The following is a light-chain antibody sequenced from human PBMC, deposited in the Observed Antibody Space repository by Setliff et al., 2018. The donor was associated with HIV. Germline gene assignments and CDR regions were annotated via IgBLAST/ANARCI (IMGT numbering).Light chain of an antibody. CDR2: EVS. J-gene: IGLJ1*01. V-gene: IGLV2-14*01. CDR3: SSYTSSSLHV. CDR1: SSDVGSYNY. Sequence: QSALAQPASVSGSPGQSITISCTGTSSDVGSYNYVSWYQQHPGKAPKLMIYEVSNRPSGVSNRFSGSKSGNTASLTISGLQAEDEADYYCSSYTSSSLHVFGTGTKVTVL.